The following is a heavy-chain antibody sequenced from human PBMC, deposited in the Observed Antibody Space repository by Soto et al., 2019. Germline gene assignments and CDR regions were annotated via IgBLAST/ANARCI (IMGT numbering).Heavy chain of an antibody. Sequence: SETLSLTCTVSGGSISSSSYYWGWIRQPPGKELEWIGSIYYRGSTYYKPSLKSRVTISVDTSKNQFSLKLSSVTAADTAVYYCARRYFDWLAGSYYFDYWGQGTLVT. D-gene: IGHD3-9*01. J-gene: IGHJ4*02. CDR1: GGSISSSSYY. V-gene: IGHV4-39*01. CDR2: IYYRGST. CDR3: ARRYFDWLAGSYYFDY.